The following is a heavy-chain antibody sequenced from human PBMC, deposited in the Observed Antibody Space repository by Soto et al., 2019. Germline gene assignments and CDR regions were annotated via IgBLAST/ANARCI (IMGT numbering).Heavy chain of an antibody. CDR1: GFTFSSYA. CDR3: ARVSDSRGYRALFYFYGLDV. D-gene: IGHD3-22*01. CDR2: ISYDGSIK. Sequence: PGGSLRLSCAASGFTFSSYAMHWVRQAPGKGLEWVALISYDGSIKYYADSVKGRFTISRDNSKNTLYLQMNSLRAEDTAVYYCARVSDSRGYRALFYFYGLDVWGQGTTVTVSS. J-gene: IGHJ6*02. V-gene: IGHV3-30-3*01.